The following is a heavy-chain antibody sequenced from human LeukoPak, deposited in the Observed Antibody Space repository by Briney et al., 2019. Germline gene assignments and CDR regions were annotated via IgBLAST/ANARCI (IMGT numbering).Heavy chain of an antibody. J-gene: IGHJ6*02. CDR3: ARWNYFYGMDV. CDR2: INHSGST. V-gene: IGHV4-34*01. CDR1: GGSFSGYY. Sequence: PSETLSLTCAVYGGSFSGYYWSWIRQPPGKGLEWIGEINHSGSTNYNPSLKSRVTISVDTSKNQFSLKLSSVTAADTAVYYCARWNYFYGMDVWGQGTTVTVSS.